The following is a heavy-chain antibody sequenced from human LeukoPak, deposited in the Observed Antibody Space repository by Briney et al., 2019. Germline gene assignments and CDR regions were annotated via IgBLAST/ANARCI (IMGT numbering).Heavy chain of an antibody. D-gene: IGHD3-22*01. J-gene: IGHJ4*02. CDR1: GYTFTSYG. V-gene: IGHV1-69*04. CDR2: IVPVIGVA. CDR3: ARHSSRGHYYDFDF. Sequence: SVKVSCKASGYTFTSYGISWVRQAPGQGLEWVGRIVPVIGVATYAQSLQGRVIITADRSTNTAYMELSSLRFEDSAVYFCARHSSRGHYYDFDFWGQGSLVTVSS.